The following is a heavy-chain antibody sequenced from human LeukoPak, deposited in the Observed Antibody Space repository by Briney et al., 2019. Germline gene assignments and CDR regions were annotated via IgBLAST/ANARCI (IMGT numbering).Heavy chain of an antibody. Sequence: GGSLRLSCAASGFNFNDFGMNWVRQAPGKGLEWVSFISSASSYIYYAHSVEGRFTISRDNSKNTLYLQMDSLRAEDTAVYYCARDRAWNYFDYWGQGTLVTVSS. D-gene: IGHD3-3*01. CDR2: ISSASSYI. V-gene: IGHV3-21*01. CDR1: GFNFNDFG. J-gene: IGHJ4*02. CDR3: ARDRAWNYFDY.